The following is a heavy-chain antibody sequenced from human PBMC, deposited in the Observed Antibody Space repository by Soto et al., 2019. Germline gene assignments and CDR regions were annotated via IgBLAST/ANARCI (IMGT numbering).Heavy chain of an antibody. CDR1: GGSISSSSYY. D-gene: IGHD6-13*01. CDR2: IYYSGST. CDR3: ARPRAAGSWHSYYYYGMDV. V-gene: IGHV4-39*01. J-gene: IGHJ6*02. Sequence: ASETLSLTCTVSGGSISSSSYYWGWIRQPPGKGLEWIGSIYYSGSTYYNPSLKSRVTISVDTSKNQFSLKLSSVTAADTAVYYCARPRAAGSWHSYYYYGMDVWGQGTTVTVSS.